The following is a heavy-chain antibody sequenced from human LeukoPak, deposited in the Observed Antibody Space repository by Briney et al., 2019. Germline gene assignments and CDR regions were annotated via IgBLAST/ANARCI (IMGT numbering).Heavy chain of an antibody. CDR1: GFTFSSYS. J-gene: IGHJ4*02. Sequence: GGSLGLSCAASGFTFSSYSMNWVRQAPGKGLEWVSYISSSSTIYYADSVKGRFTISRDNAKNSLYLQMNSLRAEDTAVYYCAAPEGYDFWTPLDYWGQGTLVTVSS. CDR3: AAPEGYDFWTPLDY. D-gene: IGHD3-3*01. CDR2: ISSSSTI. V-gene: IGHV3-48*01.